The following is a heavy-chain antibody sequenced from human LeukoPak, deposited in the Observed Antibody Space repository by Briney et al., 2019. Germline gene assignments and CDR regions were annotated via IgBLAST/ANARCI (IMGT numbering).Heavy chain of an antibody. CDR2: IIPIFGTA. D-gene: IGHD2-21*01. CDR3: AREMPGDTDY. CDR1: GGTFSSYA. V-gene: IGHV1-69*05. J-gene: IGHJ4*02. Sequence: ASVKVSCKASGGTFSSYAISWVRQAPGQGLEWMGRIIPIFGTANYAQKFQGRVTITTDESTSTAYMELSSLRSEDTAVYYCAREMPGDTDYWGQGALVTVSS.